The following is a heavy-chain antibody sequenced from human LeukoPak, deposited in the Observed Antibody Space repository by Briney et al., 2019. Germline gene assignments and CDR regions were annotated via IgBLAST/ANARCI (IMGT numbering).Heavy chain of an antibody. V-gene: IGHV1-2*02. J-gene: IGHJ4*02. CDR2: INPDSGGT. D-gene: IGHD3-16*01. CDR3: ARDNRLASHYDY. CDR1: GYTFTDNY. Sequence: ASVKVSCKTSGYTFTDNYVHWVRQAPGQGLEWMGWINPDSGGTNYAQNFRGRVTMTRDTSISTAYMELTGLTCDDTAVYFCARDNRLASHYDYGGQGTLVTVSS.